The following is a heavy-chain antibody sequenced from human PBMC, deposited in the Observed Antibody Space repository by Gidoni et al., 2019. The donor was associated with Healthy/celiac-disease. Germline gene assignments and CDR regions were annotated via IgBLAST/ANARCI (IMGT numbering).Heavy chain of an antibody. V-gene: IGHV3-30-3*01. CDR2: ISYDGSNK. D-gene: IGHD1-20*01. Sequence: QVQLVESGGGVVQPGRSLRLSCAASGFTFSSYAMHWVRQAPGKGLEWVAVISYDGSNKYYADSVKGRFTISRDNSKNTLYLQMNSLRAEDTAVYYCASLPLNITGTTHVAFDIWGQGTMVTVSS. CDR3: ASLPLNITGTTHVAFDI. CDR1: GFTFSSYA. J-gene: IGHJ3*02.